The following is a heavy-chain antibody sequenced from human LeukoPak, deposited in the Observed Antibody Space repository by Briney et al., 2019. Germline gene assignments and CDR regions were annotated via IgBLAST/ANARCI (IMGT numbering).Heavy chain of an antibody. J-gene: IGHJ1*01. D-gene: IGHD1-14*01. V-gene: IGHV3-48*01. CDR1: GFTFSSYS. CDR2: ISSSSSTI. Sequence: PGGSLRLSCAASGFTFSSYSMNWVRQAPGKGLEWVSYISSSSSTIYYADSVKGRFTISRDNAKNSLYLQMNSLRAEDTAVYYCAKDLSETTGFFQNWGQGTLVTVSS. CDR3: AKDLSETTGFFQN.